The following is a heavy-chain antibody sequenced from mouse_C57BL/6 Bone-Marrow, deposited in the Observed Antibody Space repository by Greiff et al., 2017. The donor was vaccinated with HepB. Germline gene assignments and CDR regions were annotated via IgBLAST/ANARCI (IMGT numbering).Heavy chain of an antibody. J-gene: IGHJ4*01. Sequence: QVHVKQSGPELVKPGASVKISCKASGYTFTDYYINWVKQRPGQGLEWIGWIFPGSGSTYYNEKFKGKATLTVDKSSSTAYMLLSSLTSEDSAVYFGGRSGGLRAMDDWGQGTSVTVSS. CDR1: GYTFTDYY. CDR3: GRSGGLRAMDD. D-gene: IGHD2-2*01. V-gene: IGHV1-75*01. CDR2: IFPGSGST.